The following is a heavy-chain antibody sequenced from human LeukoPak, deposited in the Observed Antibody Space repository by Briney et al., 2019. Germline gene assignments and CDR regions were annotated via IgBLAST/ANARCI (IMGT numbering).Heavy chain of an antibody. CDR1: GFTFSSYS. J-gene: IGHJ3*02. CDR2: ISSSSSTI. D-gene: IGHD3-3*01. Sequence: GGSLGLSCAASGFTFSSYSMNWVRQAPGKGLEWVSYISSSSSTIYYADSVKGRFTISRDNAKNSLYLQMNSLRDEDTAVYYCARDPEYYDFWSGSLRGPIAFDIWGQGTMVTVSS. CDR3: ARDPEYYDFWSGSLRGPIAFDI. V-gene: IGHV3-48*02.